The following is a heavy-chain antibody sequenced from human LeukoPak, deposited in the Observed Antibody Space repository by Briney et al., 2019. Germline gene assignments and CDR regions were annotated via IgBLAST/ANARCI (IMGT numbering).Heavy chain of an antibody. CDR2: INSDGSST. J-gene: IGHJ6*03. D-gene: IGHD1-26*01. CDR3: ARVSSGSYFGYYYYYMDV. CDR1: GFTFSNYW. V-gene: IGHV3-74*01. Sequence: GGSLRLSCAASGFTFSNYWMHWVRHAPGKGLVWVSCINSDGSSTSYADSVKGRFTISRDNAKNTLYLQMNSLRAEDTAVYYCARVSSGSYFGYYYYYMDVWGKGTTVTVSS.